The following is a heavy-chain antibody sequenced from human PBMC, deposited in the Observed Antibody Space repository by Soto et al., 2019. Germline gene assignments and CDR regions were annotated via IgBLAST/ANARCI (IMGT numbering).Heavy chain of an antibody. CDR3: AKDSGRGSADYYFDY. CDR1: GFTFSSYG. Sequence: SMRRSCAASGFTFSSYGMHWVRQAPGKVLEWVAVISDDGRDKYHADSVKGRFTISRDNSKNTLYLQMNSLRVEDTAVYYCAKDSGRGSADYYFDYWGQGTLVTVSS. V-gene: IGHV3-30*18. J-gene: IGHJ4*02. D-gene: IGHD3-10*01. CDR2: ISDDGRDK.